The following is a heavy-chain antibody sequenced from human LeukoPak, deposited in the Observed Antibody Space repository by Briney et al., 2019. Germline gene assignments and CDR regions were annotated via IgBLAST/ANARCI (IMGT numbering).Heavy chain of an antibody. J-gene: IGHJ3*02. CDR2: IDTRGSGD. CDR3: AADLAVTDVFDI. D-gene: IGHD6-19*01. Sequence: GGSLRLSCAASGFTFSSYWIYWVRQAPGKGLVWVSSIDTRGSGDYYADSVKGRFTISRDNARNSLYLQMSRLRAGDTALYYCAADLAVTDVFDIWGQGTMVTVSS. V-gene: IGHV3-21*01. CDR1: GFTFSSYW.